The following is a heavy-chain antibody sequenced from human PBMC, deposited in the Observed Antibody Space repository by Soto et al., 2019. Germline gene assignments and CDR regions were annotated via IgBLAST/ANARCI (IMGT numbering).Heavy chain of an antibody. CDR2: MSGGGGSP. Sequence: EEQLLESGGGLVQRGGSLRLSCAASGFTFSNYAMSWVRQAPGKGLEWVSAMSGGGGSPSYADSVKGRFTISRDNSKNTLYLEMNSLRAEDTAVYYCTKLRTITTGASDCWGQGTLVTVSS. V-gene: IGHV3-23*01. CDR1: GFTFSNYA. J-gene: IGHJ4*02. D-gene: IGHD1-1*01. CDR3: TKLRTITTGASDC.